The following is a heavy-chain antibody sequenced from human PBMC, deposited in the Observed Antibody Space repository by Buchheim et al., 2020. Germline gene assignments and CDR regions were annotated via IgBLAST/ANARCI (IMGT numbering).Heavy chain of an antibody. V-gene: IGHV3-7*01. CDR1: GFTFTSFS. Sequence: EVQLVESGGGLVQPGGSLRLSCAASGFTFTSFSMTWVRQAPGKGLEWVANIKQDGIEKYYLDSLKGRFTISRDNAKNSLFLQMSSLRVEDTAVYYCARGASAGDWGQGTL. J-gene: IGHJ4*02. CDR2: IKQDGIEK. CDR3: ARGASAGD. D-gene: IGHD3-10*01.